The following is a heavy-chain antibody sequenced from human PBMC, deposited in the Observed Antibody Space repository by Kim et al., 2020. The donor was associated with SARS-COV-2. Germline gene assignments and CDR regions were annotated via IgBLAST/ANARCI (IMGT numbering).Heavy chain of an antibody. Sequence: YADSVKGRFTISRDNAKNSLYLQMNSLRAEDTALYYCAKDSGSYPSDFDYWGQGTLVTVSS. V-gene: IGHV3-9*01. CDR3: AKDSGSYPSDFDY. D-gene: IGHD1-26*01. J-gene: IGHJ4*02.